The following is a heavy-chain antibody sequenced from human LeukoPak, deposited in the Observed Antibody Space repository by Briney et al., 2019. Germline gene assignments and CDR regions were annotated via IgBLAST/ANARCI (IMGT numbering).Heavy chain of an antibody. Sequence: PSETLSLTCTVSGGSISSSSYYWGWIRQPPGKGLEWIGSIYYSGSTYYNPSLKSRVTISVDTSKNQFSLKLSSVTAADTAVYYSARDLYSSGWYGTKTYAFDIWGQGTMVTVSS. CDR2: IYYSGST. D-gene: IGHD6-19*01. V-gene: IGHV4-39*07. J-gene: IGHJ3*02. CDR1: GGSISSSSYY. CDR3: ARDLYSSGWYGTKTYAFDI.